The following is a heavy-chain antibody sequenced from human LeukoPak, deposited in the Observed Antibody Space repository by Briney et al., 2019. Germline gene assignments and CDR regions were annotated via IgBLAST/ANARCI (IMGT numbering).Heavy chain of an antibody. Sequence: SETLSLTCAVYGGSFSSYYWGWIRQPPGKGLEWIGSIYYSGSTYYNPSLKSRVTISVDTSKNQFSLKLSSVTAADTAVYYCARQRIVGATDFDYWGQGTLVTVSS. V-gene: IGHV4-39*01. CDR2: IYYSGST. CDR1: GGSFSSYY. J-gene: IGHJ4*02. CDR3: ARQRIVGATDFDY. D-gene: IGHD1-26*01.